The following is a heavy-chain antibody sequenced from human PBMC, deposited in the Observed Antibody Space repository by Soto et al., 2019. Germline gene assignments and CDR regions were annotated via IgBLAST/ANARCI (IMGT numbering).Heavy chain of an antibody. Sequence: PSETLSLTCTVSGVSISSYYWNWIRQPPGKGLEWIGYIYYSGSTHYNPSLKSRVAISVDTSKNQLSLRLSSVTAADTAVYYCAGGYNSAWSDYFDYWGQGNVVTVS. J-gene: IGHJ4*02. CDR3: AGGYNSAWSDYFDY. CDR1: GVSISSYY. D-gene: IGHD6-19*01. V-gene: IGHV4-59*01. CDR2: IYYSGST.